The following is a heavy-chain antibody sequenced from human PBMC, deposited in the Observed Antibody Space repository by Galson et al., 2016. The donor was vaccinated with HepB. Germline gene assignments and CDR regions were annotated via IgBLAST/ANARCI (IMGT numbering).Heavy chain of an antibody. CDR1: GFTFSDYW. D-gene: IGHD5-18*01. V-gene: IGHV3-7*04. J-gene: IGHJ4*02. CDR2: IKRDGSQI. CDR3: ARAQWRQARRAAYFDY. Sequence: SLRLSCAASGFTFSDYWMNWVRQAPGQGLEWVANIKRDGSQIYYVDSVKGRFTISRDNFQNSLSLQMNSLRAEDTAVYYCARAQWRQARRAAYFDYWGQGALVTVSS.